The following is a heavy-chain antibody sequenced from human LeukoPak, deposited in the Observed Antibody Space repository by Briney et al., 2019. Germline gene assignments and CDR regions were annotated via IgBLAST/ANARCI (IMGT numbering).Heavy chain of an antibody. Sequence: SETLSLTCTVSGGSIFSYYWSWIRQPAGKGLEWIGRIYTSGSTKYNPSLTSRVIMSVDTSKNQFALNLSSVTAADTAVYYCAREDYSYAYYFDNWGQGTLVTVSS. D-gene: IGHD5-18*01. CDR3: AREDYSYAYYFDN. J-gene: IGHJ4*02. V-gene: IGHV4-4*07. CDR2: IYTSGST. CDR1: GGSIFSYY.